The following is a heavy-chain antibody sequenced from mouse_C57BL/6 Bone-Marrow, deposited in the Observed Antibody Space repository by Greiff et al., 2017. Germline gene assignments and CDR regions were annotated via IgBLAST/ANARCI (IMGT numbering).Heavy chain of an antibody. V-gene: IGHV1-69*01. D-gene: IGHD2-4*01. Sequence: VKLKQPGAELVKPGASVKMSCKASGYTFTSYWMHWVKQRPGQGLEWIGEIDPSDSYTNYNQKFKGKSTLTVDKSSSTAYMQLSSLTSEDSAVYYCARRSDYDEGYYAMDYWGQGTSVTVSS. CDR1: GYTFTSYW. CDR2: IDPSDSYT. CDR3: ARRSDYDEGYYAMDY. J-gene: IGHJ4*01.